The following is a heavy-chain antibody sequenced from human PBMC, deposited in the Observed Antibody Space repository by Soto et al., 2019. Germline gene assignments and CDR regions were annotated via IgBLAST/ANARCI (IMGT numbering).Heavy chain of an antibody. Sequence: PSETLSLTCSFSGGSSSDYYWSWIRQPPGKGLEWIAHIYYTGSTYYNPSLESRVTISLDTSKSQFSLKLSSVTAADTAVYYCATAGNTFAENYFDYWSQGTLVTVSS. CDR1: GGSSSDYY. CDR3: ATAGNTFAENYFDY. V-gene: IGHV4-59*01. CDR2: IYYTGST. J-gene: IGHJ4*02.